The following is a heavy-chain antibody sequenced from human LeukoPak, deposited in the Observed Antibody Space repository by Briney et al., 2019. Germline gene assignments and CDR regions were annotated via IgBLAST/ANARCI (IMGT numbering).Heavy chain of an antibody. CDR3: ARSFGDYWY. CDR1: GDSITSGPNY. V-gene: IGHV4-30-2*02. D-gene: IGHD3-16*01. CDR2: ISHSGAT. Sequence: SETLSLTCTVSGDSITSGPNYWTWIRQPPGKGLEWIGYISHSGATYYNPSLNSRVTISVDTSKNQVSLILSSVTAADTAVYYCARSFGDYWYWGQGTLVTVSS. J-gene: IGHJ4*02.